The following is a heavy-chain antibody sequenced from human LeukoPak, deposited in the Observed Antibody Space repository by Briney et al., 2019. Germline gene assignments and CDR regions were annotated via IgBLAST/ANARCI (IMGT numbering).Heavy chain of an antibody. J-gene: IGHJ4*02. CDR1: GYTFTDYY. CDR3: AGMGGGNWNLFDY. Sequence: ASVKVSCKASGYTFTDYYMHWVRQAPGQGLEWMGWVNPNGGATNFAQKFQGRVTMTRDTSISTAYMELSRLRSDDTAVYYCAGMGGGNWNLFDYWGQGTLVTVSS. CDR2: VNPNGGAT. D-gene: IGHD1-1*01. V-gene: IGHV1-2*02.